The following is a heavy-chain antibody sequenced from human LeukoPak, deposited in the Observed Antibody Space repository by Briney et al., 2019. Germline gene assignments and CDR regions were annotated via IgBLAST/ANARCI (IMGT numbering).Heavy chain of an antibody. Sequence: PSETLSLTCTVSGGSISSYYWSWIRQPPGKGLEWVGYIYYSGSTYFNPSLESRVTISVVPSKNHFSLKLSSVAAADTAVYYCARVPYSGTSYPDDAFDIWGQGTMVTVSS. CDR1: GGSISSYY. CDR2: IYYSGST. CDR3: ARVPYSGTSYPDDAFDI. J-gene: IGHJ3*02. V-gene: IGHV4-59*01. D-gene: IGHD1-26*01.